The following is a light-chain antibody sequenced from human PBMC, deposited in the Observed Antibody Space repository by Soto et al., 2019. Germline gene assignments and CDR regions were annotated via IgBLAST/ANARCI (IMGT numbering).Light chain of an antibody. J-gene: IGKJ4*01. CDR2: GSS. CDR3: QQYNNWGLS. CDR1: QNVGTN. Sequence: IVMTQSPATLSVSPGEKVTLSCRARQNVGTNLAWYQQKPGQAPRLLIYGSSTRATGIPATFSGSGSGTEFTLTISSLQSEESAVYYCQQYNNWGLSFGGGTKVDIK. V-gene: IGKV3D-15*01.